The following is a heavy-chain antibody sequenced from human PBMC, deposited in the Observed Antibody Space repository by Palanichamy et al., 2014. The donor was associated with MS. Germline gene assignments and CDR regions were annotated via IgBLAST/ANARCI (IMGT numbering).Heavy chain of an antibody. D-gene: IGHD3-16*01. V-gene: IGHV4-59*01. CDR1: GGSISSDY. CDR2: IYNSGST. CDR3: ARGGPSSKYFDY. J-gene: IGHJ4*02. Sequence: QVQLQESGPGLVKPSETLSLTCTVSGGSISSDYWSWIRQPPGKGLEWIGYIYNSGSTNYSSSLQSRVTMSLDTSKNQFSLKLSSVTAADTAAYYCARGGPSSKYFDYWGQGTLVTVSS.